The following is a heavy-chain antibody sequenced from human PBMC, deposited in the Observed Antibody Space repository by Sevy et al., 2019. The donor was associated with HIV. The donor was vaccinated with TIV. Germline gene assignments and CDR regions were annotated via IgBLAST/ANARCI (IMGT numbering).Heavy chain of an antibody. V-gene: IGHV1-69*13. J-gene: IGHJ6*02. CDR1: GGTFSSYA. CDR2: IIPIFGTA. D-gene: IGHD2-2*01. CDR3: ARRYCSSTSCSYYGMDV. Sequence: ASVKVSCKASGGTFSSYAISWVRQAPGQGLEWMGGIIPIFGTANYAQKFQGRVTITADESTSTAYMELSSLRSEDTAVYYCARRYCSSTSCSYYGMDVWSQGTTVTVSS.